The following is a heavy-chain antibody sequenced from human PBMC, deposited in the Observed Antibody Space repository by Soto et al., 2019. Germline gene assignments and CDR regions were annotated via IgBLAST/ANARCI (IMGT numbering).Heavy chain of an antibody. V-gene: IGHV2-5*02. CDR1: GFSLSTSGVG. CDR3: AHRITYYDFWSGYSKWWFDP. Sequence: GSGPTLVNPTQTLTLTCTISGFSLSTSGVGVGWIRQPPGKAPEWLALIYWDGVERYSPSLKSRLTITMDTSKNQVVLTMTNMDPVDTATYYCAHRITYYDFWSGYSKWWFDPWGQGTLVTVSS. CDR2: IYWDGVE. D-gene: IGHD3-3*01. J-gene: IGHJ5*02.